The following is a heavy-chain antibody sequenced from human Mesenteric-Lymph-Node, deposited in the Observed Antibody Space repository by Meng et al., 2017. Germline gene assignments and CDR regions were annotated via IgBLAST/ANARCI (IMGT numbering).Heavy chain of an antibody. Sequence: GESLKISCAASGITFNRFDMIWVRQTPGKGLLEWVANINRDGSDKYYVDSVKGRFTISRDNAKSSLYLQMNSLRVEDTAVYYCARDTASFYCWGQGTLVTVPS. CDR3: ARDTASFYC. V-gene: IGHV3-7*01. CDR1: GITFNRFD. CDR2: INRDGSDK. D-gene: IGHD5-18*01. J-gene: IGHJ4*02.